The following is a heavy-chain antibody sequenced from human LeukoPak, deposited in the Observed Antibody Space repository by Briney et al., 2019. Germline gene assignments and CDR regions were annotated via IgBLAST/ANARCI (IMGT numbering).Heavy chain of an antibody. CDR1: GYTFTGYY. Sequence: ASVTVSCKASGYTFTGYYMHWVRQAPGQGLEWMGWINPNSGGTNYAQKFQGRVTMTRDTSISTAYMELSRLRSDDTAVYYCARGESGYSAFDIWGQGTMVTVSS. D-gene: IGHD3-22*01. CDR2: INPNSGGT. J-gene: IGHJ3*02. V-gene: IGHV1-2*02. CDR3: ARGESGYSAFDI.